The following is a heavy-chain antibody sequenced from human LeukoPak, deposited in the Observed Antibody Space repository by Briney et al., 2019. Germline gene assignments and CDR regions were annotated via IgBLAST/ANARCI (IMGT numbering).Heavy chain of an antibody. Sequence: SETLSLTCTVSGGSISSYYWSWIRQPPGKGLEWIGYIYYSGSTNYNASLKSRVTISVDTSKNQFSLQLTSVTPEDTAVYYCARDKRMGFLEWLSPDYYYYYYMDVWGKGTTVTVSS. CDR3: ARDKRMGFLEWLSPDYYYYYYMDV. D-gene: IGHD3-3*01. V-gene: IGHV4-59*12. CDR2: IYYSGST. CDR1: GGSISSYY. J-gene: IGHJ6*03.